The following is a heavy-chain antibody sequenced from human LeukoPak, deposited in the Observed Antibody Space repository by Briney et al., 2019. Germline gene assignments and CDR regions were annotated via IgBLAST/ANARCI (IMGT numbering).Heavy chain of an antibody. V-gene: IGHV3-30*19. CDR1: KFRFSDYG. Sequence: GGSLRLSCSASKFRFSDYGMHWVRQAPGKGLEWVAVISYDVSNKYYADSVKGRFTISTDNSKNTRYLQINSLRAEDTAVYYCARTRPNCDILTDFDYWGEGTLVTVSS. D-gene: IGHD3-9*01. CDR3: ARTRPNCDILTDFDY. J-gene: IGHJ4*02. CDR2: ISYDVSNK.